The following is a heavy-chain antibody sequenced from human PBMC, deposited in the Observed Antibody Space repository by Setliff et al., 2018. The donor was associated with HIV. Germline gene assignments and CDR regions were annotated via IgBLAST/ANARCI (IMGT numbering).Heavy chain of an antibody. CDR3: ARGRYRSRWYASDHYYIDV. V-gene: IGHV4-34*01. J-gene: IGHJ6*03. D-gene: IGHD6-13*01. CDR2: INHRGST. CDR1: GGSFSDYY. Sequence: PSETLSLTCAVYGGSFSDYYWTWIRQSPGKGLEWIGEINHRGSTNYNPSLKSRVTVSVDTSKNQFSLKLSSVTAADTALYYCARGRYRSRWYASDHYYIDVWGKGTTVTVSS.